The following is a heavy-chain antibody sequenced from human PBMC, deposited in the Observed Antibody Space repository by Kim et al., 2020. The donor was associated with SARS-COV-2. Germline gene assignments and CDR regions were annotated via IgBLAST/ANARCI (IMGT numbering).Heavy chain of an antibody. D-gene: IGHD3-22*01. CDR1: GYTFDSHD. J-gene: IGHJ4*02. Sequence: ASVKVSCKASGYTFDSHDINWVRQASGQGLEWMGWMNPTSGNTGYAQRFQGRVTMTRNTSISTAYMELSSLTSEDTAVYYCARISHYESSAFWGQGALVTVSS. CDR2: MNPTSGNT. V-gene: IGHV1-8*01. CDR3: ARISHYESSAF.